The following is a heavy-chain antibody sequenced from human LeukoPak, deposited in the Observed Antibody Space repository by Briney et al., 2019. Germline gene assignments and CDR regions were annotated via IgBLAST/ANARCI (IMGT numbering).Heavy chain of an antibody. J-gene: IGHJ3*02. D-gene: IGHD2-2*01. CDR3: ARGLVSPDAFDI. CDR2: MNPNSGNT. V-gene: IGHV1-8*01. Sequence: ASVKVSCKASGGTFTSYGINWVRQATGQGLEWMGWMNPNSGNTGYAQKFQGRVTMTRNTSISTAYMELSSLRSEDTAVYYCARGLVSPDAFDIWGQGTMVTVSS. CDR1: GGTFTSYG.